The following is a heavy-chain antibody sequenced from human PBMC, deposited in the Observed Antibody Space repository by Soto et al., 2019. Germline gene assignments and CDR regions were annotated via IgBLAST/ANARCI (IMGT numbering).Heavy chain of an antibody. V-gene: IGHV4-4*07. CDR3: ARDLRYSYDVGQRHL. D-gene: IGHD5-18*01. CDR1: GASISSSY. CDR2: MYVSGAT. Sequence: PSETLSLTCIVSGASISSSYWSWIRQPAGKGLEWIGRMYVSGATNYNPALKSRVTMSMDTSKNHFSLKLKSVTAADTAVYYCARDLRYSYDVGQRHLWGQGTLVTVSS. J-gene: IGHJ4*02.